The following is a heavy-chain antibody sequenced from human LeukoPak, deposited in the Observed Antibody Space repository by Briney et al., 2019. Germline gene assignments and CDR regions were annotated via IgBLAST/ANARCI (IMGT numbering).Heavy chain of an antibody. CDR2: IYYSGST. D-gene: IGHD3-22*01. Sequence: SQTLSLTCTVSGGSISSGDYYWSWIRQPPGKGLEWIGYIYYSGSTNYNPSLKSRVTISVDTSKNQFSLKLSSVTAADTAVYYCARQRFDYYDSSGYYFDYWGQGTLVTVSS. CDR3: ARQRFDYYDSSGYYFDY. CDR1: GGSISSGDYY. V-gene: IGHV4-30-4*01. J-gene: IGHJ4*02.